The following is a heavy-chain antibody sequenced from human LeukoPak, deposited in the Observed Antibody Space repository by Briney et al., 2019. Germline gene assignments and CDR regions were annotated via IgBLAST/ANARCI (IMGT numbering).Heavy chain of an antibody. Sequence: GGSLTLSCAASGFTFSSYGMHWVRQAPGKWLVWVAVIWYDGSNTYYADSVKGRFTISRDNSKNTLYLQMNSLRAEDTAVYYCAKDFSSTNKWFDPWSQGTLVTVSS. V-gene: IGHV3-33*06. CDR1: GFTFSSYG. CDR2: IWYDGSNT. CDR3: AKDFSSTNKWFDP. J-gene: IGHJ5*02. D-gene: IGHD2-2*01.